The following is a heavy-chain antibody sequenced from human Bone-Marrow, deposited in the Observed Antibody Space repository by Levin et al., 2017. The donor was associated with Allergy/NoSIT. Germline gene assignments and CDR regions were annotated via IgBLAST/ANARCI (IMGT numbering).Heavy chain of an antibody. CDR3: TTDLAVVVVPAAMPGGSSWWFDP. Sequence: GGSLRLSCAASGFTFSNAWMSWVRQAPGKGLEWVGRIKSKTDGGTTDYAAPVKGRFTISRDDSKNTLYLQMNSLKTEDTAVYYCTTDLAVVVVPAAMPGGSSWWFDPWGQGTLVTVSS. J-gene: IGHJ5*02. V-gene: IGHV3-15*01. CDR1: GFTFSNAW. CDR2: IKSKTDGGTT. D-gene: IGHD2-2*01.